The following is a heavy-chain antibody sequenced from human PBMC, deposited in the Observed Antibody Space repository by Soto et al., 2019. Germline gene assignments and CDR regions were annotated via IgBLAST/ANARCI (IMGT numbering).Heavy chain of an antibody. CDR1: GESFSTSNW. Sequence: RSETLSLTCAVYGESFSTSNWWSCVRQPPGKGLEWIGEIYHTGSASYSPSLKSRVSMSIDKSKNQFSLRLTDVTAADTAKYYCARGPRSGSYSVDGFDVWGQGTVVTVSS. CDR3: ARGPRSGSYSVDGFDV. J-gene: IGHJ3*01. CDR2: IYHTGSA. D-gene: IGHD1-26*01. V-gene: IGHV4-4*02.